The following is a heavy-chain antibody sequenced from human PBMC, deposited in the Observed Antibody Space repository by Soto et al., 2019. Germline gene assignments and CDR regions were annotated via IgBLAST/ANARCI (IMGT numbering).Heavy chain of an antibody. CDR3: AKDGPVDSSGYYYSADY. D-gene: IGHD3-22*01. CDR2: ISYDGSNK. Sequence: GGSLRLSCAASGFTFSSYAMHWVRQAPGKGLEWVAVISYDGSNKYYADSVKGRFTISRDNSKNTLYLQMNSLRAEDTAVYYCAKDGPVDSSGYYYSADYWGQGTLVTVSS. CDR1: GFTFSSYA. V-gene: IGHV3-30-3*01. J-gene: IGHJ4*02.